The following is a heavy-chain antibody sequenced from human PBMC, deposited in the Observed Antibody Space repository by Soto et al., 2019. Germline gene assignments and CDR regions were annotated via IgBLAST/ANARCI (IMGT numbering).Heavy chain of an antibody. CDR3: AKAARSLGWFDP. D-gene: IGHD2-15*01. J-gene: IGHJ5*02. CDR2: IFSGGTT. Sequence: VGSLRLSCAVSGFTVSRHYMTWVRQAPGKGLEWVAVIFSGGTTLYADSVKGRFTISRDNSKNTLYLQLNSLRAEDTAVYYCAKAARSLGWFDPWGLGTLVTVSS. V-gene: IGHV3-53*01. CDR1: GFTVSRHY.